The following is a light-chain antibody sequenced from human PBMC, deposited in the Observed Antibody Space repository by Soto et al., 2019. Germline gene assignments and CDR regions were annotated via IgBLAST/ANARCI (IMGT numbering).Light chain of an antibody. Sequence: QSVLTQTRSVSGSPGQSVTISCTGTSSDIGNYDFVSWYQQVPGTAPKAMIYEVSSRPSGVSNRFSGSKSGNTASLTISGLQAEDEAYYYCSSYTTSTSFILFGGGTKLTVL. V-gene: IGLV2-18*02. CDR1: SSDIGNYDF. CDR2: EVS. J-gene: IGLJ2*01. CDR3: SSYTTSTSFIL.